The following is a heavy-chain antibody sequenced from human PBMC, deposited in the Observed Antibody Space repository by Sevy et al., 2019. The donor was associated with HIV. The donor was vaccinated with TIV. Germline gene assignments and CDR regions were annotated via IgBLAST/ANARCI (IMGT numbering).Heavy chain of an antibody. V-gene: IGHV3-33*01. D-gene: IGHD2-15*01. CDR3: AIGGRCSGGSCHYYYYGIDV. J-gene: IGHJ6*02. CDR2: IWYDGSNK. CDR1: GFTFSSYG. Sequence: GGSLRISCAASGFTFSSYGMHWVRQAPGKGLEWVAVIWYDGSNKYYADSVKGRFTISRDNSKNTLYLQMNSLRAEDTAVYYCAIGGRCSGGSCHYYYYGIDVRGQGTTVTVSS.